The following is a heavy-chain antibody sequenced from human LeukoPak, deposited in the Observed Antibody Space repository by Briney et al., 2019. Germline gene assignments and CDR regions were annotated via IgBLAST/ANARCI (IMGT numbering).Heavy chain of an antibody. V-gene: IGHV1-18*01. CDR3: ARDDDFWSGYPMDV. Sequence: GASVKLSCKASGYTFTSYGISRVRQAPGQGLEWMGWISAYNGNTNYAQKLQGRVTMTTDTSTSTAYMELRSLRSDDTAVYYCARDDDFWSGYPMDVWGQGTTVTVSS. CDR1: GYTFTSYG. D-gene: IGHD3-3*01. CDR2: ISAYNGNT. J-gene: IGHJ6*02.